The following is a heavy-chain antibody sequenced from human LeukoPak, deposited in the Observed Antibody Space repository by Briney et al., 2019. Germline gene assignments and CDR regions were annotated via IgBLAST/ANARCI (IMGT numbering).Heavy chain of an antibody. CDR1: GGSISSYY. CDR2: IYYSGST. CDR3: ARVPNWFDP. J-gene: IGHJ5*02. V-gene: IGHV4-59*01. Sequence: SETLSLTCTGSGGSISSYYWSWIRQPPGKGLEWIGYIYYSGSTNYNPSLKSRVTISADTSKNQFSLKLSSVTAADTAVYYCARVPNWFDPWGQGTLVTVSS.